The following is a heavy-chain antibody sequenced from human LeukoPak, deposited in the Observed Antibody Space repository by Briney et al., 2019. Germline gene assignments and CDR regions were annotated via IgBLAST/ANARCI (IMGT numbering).Heavy chain of an antibody. V-gene: IGHV3-11*03. Sequence: GGSLRLSCAASGFTFSDYYMSWIRQAPGKGLEWVSYISSSSSYTNYADSVKGRFTISRDNAKNSLYLQMNSLRAEDTAVYYRARNSPEKGDLGAAFDIWGQGTMVTVSS. CDR3: ARNSPEKGDLGAAFDI. J-gene: IGHJ3*02. CDR1: GFTFSDYY. D-gene: IGHD2-21*02. CDR2: ISSSSSYT.